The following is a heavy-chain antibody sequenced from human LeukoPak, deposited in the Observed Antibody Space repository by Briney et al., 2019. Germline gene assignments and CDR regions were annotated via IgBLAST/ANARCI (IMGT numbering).Heavy chain of an antibody. Sequence: SETLSLTCSVSGGSISSYYWSWIRQPPGKGLEWIGYIYYSGSTNCNPSLKSRVTISVDTSKNQFSLKLSSVTAADTAVYYCARHVPADTGLVNWFDPWGQGTLVTVSS. D-gene: IGHD5-18*01. V-gene: IGHV4-59*08. CDR2: IYYSGST. J-gene: IGHJ5*02. CDR1: GGSISSYY. CDR3: ARHVPADTGLVNWFDP.